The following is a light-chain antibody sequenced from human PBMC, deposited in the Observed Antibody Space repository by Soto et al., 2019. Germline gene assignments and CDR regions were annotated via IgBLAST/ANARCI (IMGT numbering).Light chain of an antibody. CDR2: GVS. V-gene: IGLV3-21*02. CDR3: QVWDRIEGHHVA. CDR1: NIGATG. J-gene: IGLJ2*01. Sequence: SYELTQPPSMSVTPGQTVRIACGGHNIGATGVHWYQQKPGQAPVLVVYGVSVRPSGVPERFSGSNSGTTATLTISRVEAGDEADYYCQVWDRIEGHHVAFGGGTKLTVL.